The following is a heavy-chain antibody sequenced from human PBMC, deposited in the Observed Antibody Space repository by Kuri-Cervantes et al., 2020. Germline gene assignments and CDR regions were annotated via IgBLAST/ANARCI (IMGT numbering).Heavy chain of an antibody. V-gene: IGHV3-53*01. J-gene: IGHJ4*02. Sequence: GESLKISCAASGFTVSGNYMSWVRQAPGKGLEWVSLIYSGGTTYYADSVKGRFTISRDDSMNTLYLQMNSLRAEDSAVYYCAREPSGSNAGAVDYWGQGTLVTVSS. D-gene: IGHD4-23*01. CDR3: AREPSGSNAGAVDY. CDR2: IYSGGTT. CDR1: GFTVSGNY.